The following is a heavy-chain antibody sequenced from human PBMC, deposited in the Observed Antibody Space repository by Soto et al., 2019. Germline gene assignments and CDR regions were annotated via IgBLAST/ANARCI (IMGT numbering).Heavy chain of an antibody. CDR2: INPSGGST. CDR3: ARADYYDSSGYYPSDAFDI. D-gene: IGHD3-22*01. CDR1: GYTFTSYY. J-gene: IGHJ3*02. Sequence: VKVSCKASGYTFTSYYMHWVRQAPGQGLEWMGIINPSGGSTSYAQKFQGRVTMTRDTSTSTVYMELSSLRSEDTAVYYCARADYYDSSGYYPSDAFDIWGQGTMVTVSS. V-gene: IGHV1-46*01.